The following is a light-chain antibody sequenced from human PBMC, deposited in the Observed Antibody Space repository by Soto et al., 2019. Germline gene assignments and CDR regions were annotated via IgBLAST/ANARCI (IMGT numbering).Light chain of an antibody. Sequence: QLVLTQSSSASSSLGSSVKPTCTLSSGHSSYIIAWHQQQPGKAPRYLMKLEGSGSYNKGSGVPDRFSGSSSGADRYLTISNLQFEDEADYYCETWDSNTHVFGGGTKLTVL. V-gene: IGLV4-60*02. CDR2: LEGSGSY. CDR3: ETWDSNTHV. J-gene: IGLJ3*02. CDR1: SGHSSYI.